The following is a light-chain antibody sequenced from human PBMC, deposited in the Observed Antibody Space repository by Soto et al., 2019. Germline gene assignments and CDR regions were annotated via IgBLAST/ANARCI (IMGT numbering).Light chain of an antibody. CDR3: QQYNNWPRT. J-gene: IGKJ1*01. CDR1: QSVNSN. CDR2: GAS. Sequence: EVVVTPSPAPLFLFPGEQPTLPCRASQSVNSNLAWYQQKPGQAPRLLIYGASTRATGIPATFSGSGSGTDFTLTITSLQSEDFAIYYCQQYNNWPRTFGQGTKVDIK. V-gene: IGKV3-15*01.